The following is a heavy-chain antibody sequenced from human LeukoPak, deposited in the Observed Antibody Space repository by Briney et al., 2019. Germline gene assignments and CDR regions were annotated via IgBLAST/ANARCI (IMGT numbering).Heavy chain of an antibody. J-gene: IGHJ6*02. CDR2: IIPIFGTA. CDR3: AKTTTQHRYYYYGMDV. Sequence: SVTVSCTASGGTFSSYAISWVRQAPGQGLEWMGGIIPIFGTANYAQKFQGRVTITADESTSTAYMELSSLRSEDTAVYYCAKTTTQHRYYYYGMDVWGQGTTVTVSS. D-gene: IGHD4-11*01. CDR1: GGTFSSYA. V-gene: IGHV1-69*13.